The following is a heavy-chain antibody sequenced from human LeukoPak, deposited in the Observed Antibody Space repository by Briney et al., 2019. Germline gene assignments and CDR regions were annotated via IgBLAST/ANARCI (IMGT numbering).Heavy chain of an antibody. CDR2: SGST. CDR3: ARHLGGSGSHDAFDI. CDR1: GYYISSGYY. Sequence: SSETLSLTCTVSGYYISSGYYWGWIRQPPGKGLEWIGSGSTYYNPSLKSRVTISVDTSKNQFSLKLSSMTAADAAVYYCARHLGGSGSHDAFDIWGQGTMVTVSS. J-gene: IGHJ3*02. D-gene: IGHD3-10*01. V-gene: IGHV4-38-2*02.